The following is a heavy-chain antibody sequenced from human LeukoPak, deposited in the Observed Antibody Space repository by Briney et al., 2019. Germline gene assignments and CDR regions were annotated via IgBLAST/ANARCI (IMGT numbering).Heavy chain of an antibody. Sequence: PSETLSLTCAVSGGSISSGGYSWSWIRQPPGQGLEWIGYIYHSGSTYYNPSLKSRVTISVDRSKNQFSLKLSSVTAADTAVYYCARAVSRPSIYYFDYWGQGTLVTVSS. D-gene: IGHD6-6*01. CDR3: ARAVSRPSIYYFDY. V-gene: IGHV4-30-2*01. CDR1: GGSISSGGYS. CDR2: IYHSGST. J-gene: IGHJ4*02.